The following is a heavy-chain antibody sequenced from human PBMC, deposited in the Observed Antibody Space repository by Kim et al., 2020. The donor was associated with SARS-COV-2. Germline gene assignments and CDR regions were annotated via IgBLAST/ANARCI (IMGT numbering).Heavy chain of an antibody. V-gene: IGHV4-59*03. CDR2: IFHNGRT. J-gene: IGHJ4*02. CDR3: AGSSDPHYRGWYYFDS. Sequence: SETLSLTCNVSVSGDSFDRFYWSWIRQPPGKGPEWIGYIFHNGRTYYNAALEGRLTILIDTSNNQFSLYLSSLTAADTAVYYCAGSSDPHYRGWYYFDSWGQGTPVTVSS. D-gene: IGHD6-19*01. CDR1: GDSFDRFY.